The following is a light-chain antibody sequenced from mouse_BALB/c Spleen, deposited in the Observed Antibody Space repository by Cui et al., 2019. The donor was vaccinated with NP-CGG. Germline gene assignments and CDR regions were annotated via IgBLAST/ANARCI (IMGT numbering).Light chain of an antibody. CDR1: TGAVTTSNY. Sequence: QAVVTHESEPTTSPGETVTLTCRSSTGAVTTSNYANWVQEKPDHLFTGLIGGTNNRAPGVPARFSGSLIGDKAALTITGAQTEDEAIYFCALWYSNHWVFGGGTKLTVL. CDR3: ALWYSNHWV. CDR2: GTN. J-gene: IGLJ1*01. V-gene: IGLV1*01.